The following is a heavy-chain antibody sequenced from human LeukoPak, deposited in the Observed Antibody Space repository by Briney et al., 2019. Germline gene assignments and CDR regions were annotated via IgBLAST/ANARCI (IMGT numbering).Heavy chain of an antibody. V-gene: IGHV3-43*02. CDR1: GFNIEKYA. CDR2: ISAEGRT. J-gene: IGHJ6*02. D-gene: IGHD3-16*01. Sequence: GGSLRLSCTASGFNIEKYAMHWVRQRPGKGLEWVGVISAEGRTDHADSVRGRFTISRDNSKESLFLQMTSLRDEDTALYYCATWAFYHDLDVWGQGTTITVSS. CDR3: ATWAFYHDLDV.